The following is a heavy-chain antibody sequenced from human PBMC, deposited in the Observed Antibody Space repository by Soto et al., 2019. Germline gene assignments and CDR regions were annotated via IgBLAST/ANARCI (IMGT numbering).Heavy chain of an antibody. J-gene: IGHJ4*02. CDR2: ISGSGGST. D-gene: IGHD2-2*01. Sequence: PGGSLRLSCAASGFTFSSYAMSWVRQAPGKGLEWVSAISGSGGSTYYADSVKGRFTISRDNSKNTLYLQMNSLRAEDTAVYYCAKSVRIVVVPAATNDYWGQGTLVTVSS. V-gene: IGHV3-23*01. CDR3: AKSVRIVVVPAATNDY. CDR1: GFTFSSYA.